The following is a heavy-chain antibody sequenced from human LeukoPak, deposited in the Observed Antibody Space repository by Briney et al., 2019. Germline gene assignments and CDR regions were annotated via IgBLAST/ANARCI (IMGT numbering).Heavy chain of an antibody. CDR2: ISPYNGNT. D-gene: IGHD1-26*01. J-gene: IGHJ4*02. CDR1: GYTFNTYG. Sequence: GASVKVSCKPSGYTFNTYGITWVRQAPGQGLEWMGWISPYNGNTNYAQKFQGRVTLTTDTSTSTAYMELRSLRSDDTAVYYCAKDLELTPFDYWGQGTLVTVSS. V-gene: IGHV1-18*01. CDR3: AKDLELTPFDY.